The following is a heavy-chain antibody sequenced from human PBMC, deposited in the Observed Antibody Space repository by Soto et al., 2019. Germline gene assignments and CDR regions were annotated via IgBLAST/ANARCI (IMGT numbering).Heavy chain of an antibody. J-gene: IGHJ5*02. CDR3: AKDPPYGDPGWFDP. CDR1: GFTFSSYG. CDR2: ISYDGSNK. D-gene: IGHD4-17*01. Sequence: ILSCAASGFTFSSYGMHWVRQAPGKGLEWVAVISYDGSNKYYADSVKGRFTISRDNSKNTLYLQMNSLRAEDTAVYYCAKDPPYGDPGWFDPWGQGTLVTVSS. V-gene: IGHV3-30*18.